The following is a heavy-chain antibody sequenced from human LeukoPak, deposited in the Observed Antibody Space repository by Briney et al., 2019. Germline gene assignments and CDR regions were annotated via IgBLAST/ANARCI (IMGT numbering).Heavy chain of an antibody. D-gene: IGHD2-2*01. Sequence: PGGSLRLSCAASGFTFSSYAMSWVLQAPGKGLEWVSAISGSGGSTYYADSVKGRFTISRDNSKNTLYLQMNSLRAEDTAVYYCAKDGRYCSSTSCQTLVDYWGQGTLVTVSS. CDR1: GFTFSSYA. J-gene: IGHJ4*02. CDR3: AKDGRYCSSTSCQTLVDY. CDR2: ISGSGGST. V-gene: IGHV3-23*01.